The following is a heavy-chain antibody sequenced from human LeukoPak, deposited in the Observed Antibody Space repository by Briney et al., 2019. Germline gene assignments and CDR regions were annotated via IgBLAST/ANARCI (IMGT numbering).Heavy chain of an antibody. J-gene: IGHJ5*02. CDR1: GFTLSDTW. CDR2: IQRKADGATP. CDR3: STLYH. Sequence: PGGSLRLSCSARGFTLSDTWMSWVRLAPGQGLEWVGRIQRKADGATPAYAVHSQDRFIISRDDSKNTADLQMDSLKIEDTGVYYCSTLYHWAQGTVVTVVS. V-gene: IGHV3-15*01.